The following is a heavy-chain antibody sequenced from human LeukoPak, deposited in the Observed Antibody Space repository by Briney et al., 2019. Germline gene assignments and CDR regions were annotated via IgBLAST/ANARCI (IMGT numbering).Heavy chain of an antibody. J-gene: IGHJ4*02. Sequence: PSETLSLTCTVSGGSISSSSYYWGWIRQPPGKGLEWIGSIYHSGSTYYNPSLKSRVTISVDTSKNQFSLKLSSVTAADTAVYYCARVRYCSGGSCYGWLKAEYYFDYWGQGTLVTVSS. V-gene: IGHV4-39*07. CDR1: GGSISSSSYY. CDR2: IYHSGST. D-gene: IGHD2-15*01. CDR3: ARVRYCSGGSCYGWLKAEYYFDY.